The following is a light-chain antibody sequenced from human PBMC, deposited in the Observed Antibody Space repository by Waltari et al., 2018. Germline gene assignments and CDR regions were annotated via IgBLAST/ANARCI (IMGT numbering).Light chain of an antibody. Sequence: EVVLTQSPGTLSLSPGEKATLSCRASQNIGRYLVWYQQKSGQAPRLLIYGASTRATGIPDRFSGSGSGTDFSLTISRLEAEDFAVYYCQNHERLPATFGQGTKVEIK. V-gene: IGKV3-20*01. CDR3: QNHERLPAT. J-gene: IGKJ1*01. CDR2: GAS. CDR1: QNIGRY.